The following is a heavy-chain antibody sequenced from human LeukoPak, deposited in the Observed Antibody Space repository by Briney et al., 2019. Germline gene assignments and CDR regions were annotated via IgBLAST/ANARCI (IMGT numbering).Heavy chain of an antibody. Sequence: GGSLRLSCAASGFTFSSYAMSWVRQAPGKGLEWVSAISGSGGSTYYTDSVKGRFTISRDNSKNPLYLQMNSLRAEDTAVYYCARGYSSWDYMDVWGKGTTVTVSS. CDR3: ARGYSSWDYMDV. D-gene: IGHD6-13*01. CDR1: GFTFSSYA. CDR2: ISGSGGST. V-gene: IGHV3-23*01. J-gene: IGHJ6*03.